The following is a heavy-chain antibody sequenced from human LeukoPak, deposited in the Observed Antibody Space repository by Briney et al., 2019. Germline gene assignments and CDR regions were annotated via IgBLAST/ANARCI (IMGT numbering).Heavy chain of an antibody. CDR1: GGSISSSSYY. Sequence: SETLPLTCTVSGGSISSSSYYWGWIRQPPGKGLEWIGSIYYSGSTYYNPSLKSRVTISVDTSKNQFSLKLSSVTAADTAVYYCVRWLQQLGGYYFDYWGQGTLVTVSS. V-gene: IGHV4-39*01. D-gene: IGHD5-24*01. CDR2: IYYSGST. J-gene: IGHJ4*02. CDR3: VRWLQQLGGYYFDY.